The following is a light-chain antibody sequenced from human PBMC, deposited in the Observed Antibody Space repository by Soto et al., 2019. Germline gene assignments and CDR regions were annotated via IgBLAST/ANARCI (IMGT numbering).Light chain of an antibody. J-gene: IGLJ1*01. CDR1: SSDVGNYIF. CDR2: DVN. CDR3: VSYTTSASYG. Sequence: SGLTQPASVSGTPGQSITISCTGTSSDVGNYIFVSWYRQHPGKAPKLMIYDVNNRPSGVSNRFSGSKSGNTASLTISGLQAEDEADYYCVSYTTSASYGFGTGTKVTVL. V-gene: IGLV2-14*01.